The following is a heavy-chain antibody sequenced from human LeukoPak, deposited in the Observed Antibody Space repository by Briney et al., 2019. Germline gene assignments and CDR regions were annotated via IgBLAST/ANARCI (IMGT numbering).Heavy chain of an antibody. J-gene: IGHJ6*02. CDR3: ATDRAGSRKNVYYYYYGMDV. V-gene: IGHV4-59*01. Sequence: PLETLSLTCTVSGGSISSYYWSWIRQPPGKGLEWIGYIYYSGSTNYNPSLKSRVTISVDTSKNQFSLKLSSVTAADTAVYYCATDRAGSRKNVYYYYYGMDVWGQGTTVTVSS. CDR1: GGSISSYY. D-gene: IGHD3-10*01. CDR2: IYYSGST.